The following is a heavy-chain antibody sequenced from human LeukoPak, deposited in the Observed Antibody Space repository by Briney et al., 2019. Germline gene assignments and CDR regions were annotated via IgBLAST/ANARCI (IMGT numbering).Heavy chain of an antibody. V-gene: IGHV4-34*01. CDR3: ASTYDSSGYYGGAHAFDI. CDR1: GGSFSGYY. Sequence: SETLSLTCAVYGGSFSGYYWSWIRQPPGKGLEWIGEINHSGSTNYNPSLKSRVTISVDTSKNQFSLKLSSVTAADTAVYYCASTYDSSGYYGGAHAFDIWGQGTMVTVSS. CDR2: INHSGST. J-gene: IGHJ3*02. D-gene: IGHD3-22*01.